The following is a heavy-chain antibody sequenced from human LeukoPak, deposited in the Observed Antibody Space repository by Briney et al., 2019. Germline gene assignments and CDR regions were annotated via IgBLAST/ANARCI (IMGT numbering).Heavy chain of an antibody. CDR2: IYYSGST. D-gene: IGHD3-3*01. CDR1: GGSISSSSYY. CDR3: ASGRGDFWSSQPYYFDY. J-gene: IGHJ4*02. Sequence: SETLSLTCSVSGGSISSSSYYWRWIRQPPGKGLEWIGSIYYSGSTYYNPSLKSRVTISVDTSKNQFSLKLSSVTAADTAVYYCASGRGDFWSSQPYYFDYWGQGTLVTVSS. V-gene: IGHV4-39*07.